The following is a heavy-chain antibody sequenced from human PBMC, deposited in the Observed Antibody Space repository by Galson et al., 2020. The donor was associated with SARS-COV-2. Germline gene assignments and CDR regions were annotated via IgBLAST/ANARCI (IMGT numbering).Heavy chain of an antibody. J-gene: IGHJ4*02. V-gene: IGHV3-53*01. CDR2: IDDGGTT. Sequence: GESLKISCVASGLTVSSNYWSWVRQAPGRGLECVSIIDDGGTTHYTDSVKGRFTVSRDTSKNTVYLHLNILRADDTAVYYCVRGVIAPYFDSWGPGTLVTVSS. CDR1: GLTVSSNY. CDR3: VRGVIAPYFDS.